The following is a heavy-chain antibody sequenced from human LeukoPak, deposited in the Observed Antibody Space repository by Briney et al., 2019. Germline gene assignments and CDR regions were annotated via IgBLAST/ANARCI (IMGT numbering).Heavy chain of an antibody. CDR2: INHSGST. J-gene: IGHJ3*02. CDR1: GGSFSGYY. Sequence: PSETLSLTCAVYGGSFSGYYWSWIRQPPGKGLEWIGEINHSGSTNYNPSLKSRVTISVDTSKNQFSLNLSSVTAADTAVYYCARGGRLHAIDIWGQGTMVIVSS. V-gene: IGHV4-34*01. CDR3: ARGGRLHAIDI.